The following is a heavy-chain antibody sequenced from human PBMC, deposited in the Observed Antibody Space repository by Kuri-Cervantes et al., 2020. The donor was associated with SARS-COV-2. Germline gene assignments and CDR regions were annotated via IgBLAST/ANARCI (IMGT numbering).Heavy chain of an antibody. D-gene: IGHD2-2*01. CDR3: ARARGLSIVVVPAAKGAAYNWFDP. CDR2: INHSGST. V-gene: IGHV4-34*01. Sequence: SETLSLTAVVHVGSFIGSYWSWLRQPPGKGLEWIGEINHSGSTNYNPSLKSRVTVSVDTSKKQFSLKLSSVTAADTAVYYCARARGLSIVVVPAAKGAAYNWFDPWGQGTLVTVSS. CDR1: VGSFIGSY. J-gene: IGHJ5*02.